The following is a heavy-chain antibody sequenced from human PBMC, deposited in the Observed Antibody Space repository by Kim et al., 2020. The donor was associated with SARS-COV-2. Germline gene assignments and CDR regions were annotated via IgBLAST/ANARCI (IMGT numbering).Heavy chain of an antibody. CDR2: K. Sequence: KAYAETVKGRFTIDRDNFKNSVELEMNSLRDEDTYVYYCAKAKGVRYIDYWGQGNLVTVSS. J-gene: IGHJ4*02. CDR3: AKAKGVRYIDY. V-gene: IGHV3-33*06. D-gene: IGHD3-10*01.